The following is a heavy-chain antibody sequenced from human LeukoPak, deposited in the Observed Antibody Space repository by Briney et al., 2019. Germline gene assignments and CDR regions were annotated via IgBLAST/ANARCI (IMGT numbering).Heavy chain of an antibody. J-gene: IGHJ4*02. CDR1: GFTFSSYA. D-gene: IGHD3-22*01. CDR2: ISGSGGST. Sequence: GGSLRLSCAASGFTFSSYAMSWVRQAPVKGLEWVSAISGSGGSTYYADSVKGRFTISRDNSKNTLYLQMNSLRAEDTAVYYCAKSGKGGYYYDSSGAVYYFDYWGQGTLVTVPS. V-gene: IGHV3-23*01. CDR3: AKSGKGGYYYDSSGAVYYFDY.